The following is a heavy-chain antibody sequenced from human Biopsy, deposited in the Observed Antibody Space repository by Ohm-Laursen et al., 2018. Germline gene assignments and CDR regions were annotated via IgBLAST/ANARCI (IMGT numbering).Heavy chain of an antibody. Sequence: SETLSLTCVVSGGSISNYFWTWIRQPPGKGLEWIGYFRFEDRTSYNPSLKSRVTISVDTSKNQFSLRLNSVTAADTAVYYCARATNSTGWPYYYFYGMDVWGQGTTVTVSS. J-gene: IGHJ6*02. V-gene: IGHV4-59*01. D-gene: IGHD2/OR15-2a*01. CDR1: GGSISNYF. CDR2: FRFEDRT. CDR3: ARATNSTGWPYYYFYGMDV.